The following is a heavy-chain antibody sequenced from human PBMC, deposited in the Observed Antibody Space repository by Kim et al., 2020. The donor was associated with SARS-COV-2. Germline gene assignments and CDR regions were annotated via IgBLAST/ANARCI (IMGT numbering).Heavy chain of an antibody. D-gene: IGHD1-1*01. CDR3: ARELERPRTGYAFDI. J-gene: IGHJ3*02. CDR2: IIPIFGTA. V-gene: IGHV1-69*13. Sequence: SVKVSCKASGGTFSSYAISWVRQAPGQGLEWMGGIIPIFGTANYAQKFQGRVTITADESTSTAYMELSSLRSEDTAVYYCARELERPRTGYAFDIWGQGTMVTVSS. CDR1: GGTFSSYA.